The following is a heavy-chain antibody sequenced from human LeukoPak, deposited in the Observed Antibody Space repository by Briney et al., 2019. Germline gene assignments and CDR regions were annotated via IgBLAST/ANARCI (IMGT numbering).Heavy chain of an antibody. D-gene: IGHD5-18*01. J-gene: IGHJ4*02. Sequence: SETLSLTCAVYGGSFSGYYWSWLRQPPGKGLEWIGEINHSGSTNYSPSLKSRVAISVDTSKNQFSLKLSSVTAADTAVYYRARGPGCSYGYNIFLRRSPFDYWGQGTLVTVST. CDR1: GGSFSGYY. CDR2: INHSGST. V-gene: IGHV4-34*01. CDR3: ARGPGCSYGYNIFLRRSPFDY.